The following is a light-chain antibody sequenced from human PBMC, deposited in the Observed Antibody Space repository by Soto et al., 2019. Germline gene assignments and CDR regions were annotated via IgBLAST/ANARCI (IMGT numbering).Light chain of an antibody. CDR3: GSKAGSNKHVV. CDR1: SSDIGASNS. J-gene: IGLJ2*01. Sequence: QYALTQPPSAYGSPGQSVTISCAGSSSDIGASNSVSWYQQHPGKAPKLLISEVTKRPSGVPDRFSGSKSGNTASLTVSGLQADDEADYYCGSKAGSNKHVVFGGGTKVTVL. V-gene: IGLV2-8*01. CDR2: EVT.